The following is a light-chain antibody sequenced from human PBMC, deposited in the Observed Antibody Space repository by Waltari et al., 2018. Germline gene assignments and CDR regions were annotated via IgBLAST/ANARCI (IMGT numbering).Light chain of an antibody. CDR2: GNT. Sequence: QSVLTQPPSVSGAPGQRVTISCTGSSSNLGAGFDVPWYQQLPGTAPKLLIYGNTNRPSGVPDRFSGSKSGTSASLAITGLQAEDEADYYCQSYDSGLSGVVFGGGTKLTVL. V-gene: IGLV1-40*01. CDR1: SSNLGAGFD. CDR3: QSYDSGLSGVV. J-gene: IGLJ2*01.